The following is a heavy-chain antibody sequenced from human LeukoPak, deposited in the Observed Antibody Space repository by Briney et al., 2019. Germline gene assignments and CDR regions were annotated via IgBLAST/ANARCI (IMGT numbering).Heavy chain of an antibody. J-gene: IGHJ3*02. V-gene: IGHV4-38-2*02. D-gene: IGHD4-23*01. CDR1: GGSINSCY. CDR3: ARDPYSGLDAFDI. CDR2: IHHSGST. Sequence: SETLSLTCSASGGSINSCYWSWIRQPPGKGLEWIGSIHHSGSTYYNPSLKSRVTISVDTSKNQFSLKLSSVTAADTAVYYCARDPYSGLDAFDIWGQGTMVTVSS.